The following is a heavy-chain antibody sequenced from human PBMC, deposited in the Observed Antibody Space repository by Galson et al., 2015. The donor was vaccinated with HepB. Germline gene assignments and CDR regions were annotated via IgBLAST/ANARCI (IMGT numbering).Heavy chain of an antibody. CDR1: GYTFTSYA. CDR3: AREATYGDYGIDPS. CDR2: INTNTGNP. J-gene: IGHJ4*02. D-gene: IGHD4-17*01. V-gene: IGHV7-4-1*02. Sequence: SVKVSCKASGYTFTSYAMNWVRQAPGQGLEWMGWINTNTGNPTYAQGFTGRFVFSLDTSVNTAYLQISSLKAEDTAVYYCAREATYGDYGIDPSWGQGTLVTVSS.